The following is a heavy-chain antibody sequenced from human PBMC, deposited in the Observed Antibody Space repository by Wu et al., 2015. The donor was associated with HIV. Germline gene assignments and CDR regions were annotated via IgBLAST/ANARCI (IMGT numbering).Heavy chain of an antibody. CDR1: GNTFNA. Sequence: QVQLVQSGAEVKKPGSSVKISCRASGNTFNAINWVRQAPGQGLEWVGGIIPLFGTREYAHIFQGRVTITTDESTSTAYMSLSGLKSEDTAVYYCAKTNRIVTNGIDFYHYYGMDVWGQGTTVTVS. CDR3: AKTNRIVTNGIDFYHYYGMDV. CDR2: IIPLFGTR. V-gene: IGHV1-69*05. D-gene: IGHD1-1*01. J-gene: IGHJ6*02.